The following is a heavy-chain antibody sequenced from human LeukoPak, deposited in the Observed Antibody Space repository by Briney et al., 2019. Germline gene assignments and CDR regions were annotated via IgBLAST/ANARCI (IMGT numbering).Heavy chain of an antibody. J-gene: IGHJ4*02. Sequence: GGSLRLSCAASGFTFSSYSMNWVRQAPGKGLEWVSYISSSSSTIYYADSVKGRFTISRDNSKNTLYLQMNSLRAEDTAVYYCAKDVTYYYDSSGYDDYWGQGTLVTVSS. CDR1: GFTFSSYS. CDR3: AKDVTYYYDSSGYDDY. V-gene: IGHV3-48*01. D-gene: IGHD3-22*01. CDR2: ISSSSSTI.